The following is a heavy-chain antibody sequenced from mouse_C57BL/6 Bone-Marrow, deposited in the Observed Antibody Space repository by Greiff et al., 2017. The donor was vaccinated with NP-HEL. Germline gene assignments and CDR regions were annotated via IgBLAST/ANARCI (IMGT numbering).Heavy chain of an antibody. CDR1: GYTFTDYN. CDR3: ARVYYSNYVGY. CDR2: INPNNGGT. V-gene: IGHV1-22*01. Sequence: LVKPGASVKMSCKASGYTFTDYNMHWVKQSHGKSLEWIGYINPNNGGTSYNQKFKGKATLTVNKSSSTAYMELRSLTSEDSAVYYCARVYYSNYVGYWGQGTTLTVSS. J-gene: IGHJ2*01. D-gene: IGHD2-5*01.